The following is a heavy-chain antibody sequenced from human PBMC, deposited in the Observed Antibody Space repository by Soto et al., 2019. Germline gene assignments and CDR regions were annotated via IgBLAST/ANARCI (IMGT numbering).Heavy chain of an antibody. CDR2: IWFDGINK. CDR3: ARENDGDPDY. V-gene: IGHV3-33*01. J-gene: IGHJ4*02. CDR1: GFTFATYG. Sequence: QVQLAESGGGVVQPGRSLRLSCAASGFTFATYGMHWVRQAPGKGLEWVAVIWFDGINKYYADSVKGRFTISRDNSKTTLYGQMNSLRAEDTAVYYYARENDGDPDYWGQGTLVTVSS. D-gene: IGHD4-17*01.